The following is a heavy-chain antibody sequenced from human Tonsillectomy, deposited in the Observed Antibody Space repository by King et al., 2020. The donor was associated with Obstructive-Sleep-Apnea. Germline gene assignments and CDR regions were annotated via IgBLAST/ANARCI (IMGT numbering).Heavy chain of an antibody. D-gene: IGHD2-21*02. CDR3: ARQSDYDYYYGMDV. V-gene: IGHV1-69*10. J-gene: IGHJ6*02. CDR2: IIPILGIA. CDR1: GGTFSSYA. Sequence: QLVQSGAEVKKPGSSVQVSCKASGGTFSSYAISWVRQAPGQGLEWMGGIIPILGIANYAQKFQGRVTITADKSTSTAYMELSSLRSEDTAVYYCARQSDYDYYYGMDVWGQGTTVTVSS.